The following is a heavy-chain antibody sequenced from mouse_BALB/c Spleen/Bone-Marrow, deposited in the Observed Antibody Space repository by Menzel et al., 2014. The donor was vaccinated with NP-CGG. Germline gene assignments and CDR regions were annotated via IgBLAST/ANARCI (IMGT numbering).Heavy chain of an antibody. CDR3: ARDYGLDAGFAWFVY. V-gene: IGHV1S81*02. CDR1: GYTFTSYW. D-gene: IGHD1-1*02. J-gene: IGHJ3*01. CDR2: INPSNGRT. Sequence: QVQLKQSGAELVKPGASVKLSCKASGYTFTSYWMHWVKQRPGQGLEWIGEINPSNGRTNYNEKFKSKATLTVDISSGTAYMQLSSLTSEDSAVYYCARDYGLDAGFAWFVYWGQGTLVTVSA.